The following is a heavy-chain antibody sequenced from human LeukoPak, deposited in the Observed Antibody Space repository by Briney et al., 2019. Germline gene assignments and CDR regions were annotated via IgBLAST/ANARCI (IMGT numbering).Heavy chain of an antibody. CDR2: ISYDGSNR. Sequence: PGRSLRLSCAASGFTFSSYTMHWVRQAPGKGLEWVAVISYDGSNRHYADSVKGRFTVSRDNSQDTLYLQMNSLIPEDTALYYCARDVSGGGLDYWGQGTLVPVSS. D-gene: IGHD2-15*01. CDR3: ARDVSGGGLDY. V-gene: IGHV3-30-3*01. J-gene: IGHJ4*02. CDR1: GFTFSSYT.